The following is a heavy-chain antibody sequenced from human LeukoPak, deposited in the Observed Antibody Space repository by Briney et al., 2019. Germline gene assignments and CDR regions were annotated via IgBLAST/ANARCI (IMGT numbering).Heavy chain of an antibody. CDR2: IWHDGSNK. CDR3: AREIFGSGSYPDY. V-gene: IGHV3-33*01. J-gene: IGHJ4*02. D-gene: IGHD3-10*01. CDR1: GFTYSNYA. Sequence: GWSLRLSCAASGFTYSNYAMHGVRQAASKGLEGVAMIWHDGSNKYYTDCVKGRFTISRDNSKNTVYLQMNSLRDEDTAVYYCAREIFGSGSYPDYWGQGTLVTVSS.